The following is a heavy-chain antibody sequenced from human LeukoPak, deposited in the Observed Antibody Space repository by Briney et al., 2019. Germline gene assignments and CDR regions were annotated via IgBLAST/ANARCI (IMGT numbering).Heavy chain of an antibody. CDR3: SRGYDYVWGSHRLMAGFDY. D-gene: IGHD3-16*02. Sequence: ASVKVSCKASGYTFTGYYIHWVRQAPGQGLEWMGWINPNSGGTNYAQKFQGRVTMTRDTSISTAYMELSRLRSDDTAVYYCSRGYDYVWGSHRLMAGFDYWGQGNLLSVPS. J-gene: IGHJ4*02. CDR2: INPNSGGT. V-gene: IGHV1-2*02. CDR1: GYTFTGYY.